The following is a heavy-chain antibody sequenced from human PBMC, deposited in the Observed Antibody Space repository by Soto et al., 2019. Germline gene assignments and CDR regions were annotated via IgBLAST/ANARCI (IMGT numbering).Heavy chain of an antibody. CDR3: SRATIVLVPAAMVSHWFDP. D-gene: IGHD2-2*01. V-gene: IGHV4-39*02. J-gene: IGHJ5*02. CDR2: IYYSGST. CDR1: GGSISSSSYY. Sequence: SETLSLTCTVSGGSISSSSYYWGWIRQPPGKGLEWIGSIYYSGSTYYNPSLKSRVTISVDTSKNQFSLKLRSVTAADTAVYYCSRATIVLVPAAMVSHWFDPWGQGTLVTVSS.